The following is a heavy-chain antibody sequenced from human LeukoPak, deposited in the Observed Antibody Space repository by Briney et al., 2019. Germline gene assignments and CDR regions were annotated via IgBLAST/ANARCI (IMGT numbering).Heavy chain of an antibody. CDR1: GGSISSYY. J-gene: IGHJ6*02. Sequence: RSSETLSLTCTVSGGSISSYYWSWIRQPPGKGLEWIGYIYYSGSTNYNPSLKSRVTISVDTSKNQFSLKLSSVTAADTAVYYCARKEDYYGMDVWGQGTTVTVSS. V-gene: IGHV4-59*08. CDR3: ARKEDYYGMDV. CDR2: IYYSGST.